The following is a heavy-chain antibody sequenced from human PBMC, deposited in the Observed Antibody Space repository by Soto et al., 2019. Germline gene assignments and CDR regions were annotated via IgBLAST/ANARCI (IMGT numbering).Heavy chain of an antibody. V-gene: IGHV3-64D*08. CDR3: VINCGYDRGDRGLYYF. CDR1: GFTFSSYA. D-gene: IGHD5-12*01. Sequence: GGSLRLSCSASGFTFSSYAMHWVGQAPGKGLEYVSAISSNGGSTYYADSVKGRFTISRDNSKNHLYLQMSSLRAEDTAVYYCVINCGYDRGDRGLYYFCGQGTTVIVSS. CDR2: ISSNGGST. J-gene: IGHJ6*02.